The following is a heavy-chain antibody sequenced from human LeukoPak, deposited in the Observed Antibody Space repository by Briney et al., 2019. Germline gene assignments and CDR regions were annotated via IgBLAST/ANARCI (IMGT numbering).Heavy chain of an antibody. CDR2: IYYSGST. Sequence: PSETLSLTCTVSGGSVSSGSYYWSWIRQPPGKGLEWIGYIYYSGSTNYNPSLKSRVTMSVDTSKNQFSLRLNSVTAADTAVYYCARRLAVTGRYYFDYWGQGTLVTVSS. CDR1: GGSVSSGSYY. V-gene: IGHV4-61*01. CDR3: ARRLAVTGRYYFDY. D-gene: IGHD6-13*01. J-gene: IGHJ4*02.